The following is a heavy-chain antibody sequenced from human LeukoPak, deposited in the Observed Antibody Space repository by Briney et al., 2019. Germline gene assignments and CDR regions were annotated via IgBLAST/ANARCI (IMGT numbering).Heavy chain of an antibody. Sequence: PETLSLTCTVSGGSISSSSYYWGWIRQPPGKGLEWIGSIYYSGSTYYNPSLKSRVTISVDTSKNQFSLKLSSVTAADTAVYYCARRGTYYYGSGTIGDWFDPWGQGTLVTVSS. CDR2: IYYSGST. CDR1: GGSISSSSYY. J-gene: IGHJ5*02. CDR3: ARRGTYYYGSGTIGDWFDP. D-gene: IGHD3-10*01. V-gene: IGHV4-39*01.